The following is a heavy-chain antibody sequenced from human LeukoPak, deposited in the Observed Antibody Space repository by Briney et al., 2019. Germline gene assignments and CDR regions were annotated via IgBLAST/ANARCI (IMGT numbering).Heavy chain of an antibody. J-gene: IGHJ4*02. CDR1: GGSISPYY. V-gene: IGHV4-59*01. CDR3: ARVLIDSYYAVDY. CDR2: IYYSGST. Sequence: ASETLSLTCTVSGGSISPYYWSWIRQPPGKGLEWIGYIYYSGSTNYNPSLKSRVTISVDRSRNQFSLKLTSVTATDAAVYYCARVLIDSYYAVDYWGQGTLVTVSS. D-gene: IGHD3-22*01.